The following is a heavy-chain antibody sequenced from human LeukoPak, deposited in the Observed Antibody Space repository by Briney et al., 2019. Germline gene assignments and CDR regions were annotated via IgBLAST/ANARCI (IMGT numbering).Heavy chain of an antibody. Sequence: GASVKVSCKASGGTFSNYAISWLRQAPGQGLEWMGRIIPMSGIPSYAQKFQGRVTITADRSTSTAYVELSSLRSDDPAVYYCAQPFSGGSGSFYGLDVWGQGTTVTVSS. CDR3: AQPFSGGSGSFYGLDV. CDR2: IIPMSGIP. J-gene: IGHJ6*02. CDR1: GGTFSNYA. V-gene: IGHV1-69*04. D-gene: IGHD3-10*01.